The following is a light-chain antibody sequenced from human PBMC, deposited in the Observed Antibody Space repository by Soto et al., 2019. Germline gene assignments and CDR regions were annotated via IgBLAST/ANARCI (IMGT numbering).Light chain of an antibody. CDR2: GAS. V-gene: IGKV3-20*01. Sequence: EVVLTQFPGTLPVSLGERATLSCRASQSVRNDYLAWYQQKRGQAPRLLIHGASTRATGIPDRFSGSGSGTDFILTISRVEPGDVAIYFCQQYGSLPETFGQGTKVEIK. CDR1: QSVRNDY. J-gene: IGKJ1*01. CDR3: QQYGSLPET.